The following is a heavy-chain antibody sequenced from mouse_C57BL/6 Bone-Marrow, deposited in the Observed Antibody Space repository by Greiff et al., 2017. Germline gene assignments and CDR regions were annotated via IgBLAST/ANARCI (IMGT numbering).Heavy chain of an antibody. CDR1: GYTFTSYD. Sequence: VKLVESGPELVKPGASVKLSCKASGYTFTSYDINWVKQRPGQGLEWIGWIYPRDGSTKYNEKFKGKATLTVDTSSSTAYMELHRLTSEDSAVYFCAGGADYGSSYIWYFDVWGTGTTVTVSS. CDR3: AGGADYGSSYIWYFDV. D-gene: IGHD1-1*01. V-gene: IGHV1-85*01. J-gene: IGHJ1*03. CDR2: IYPRDGST.